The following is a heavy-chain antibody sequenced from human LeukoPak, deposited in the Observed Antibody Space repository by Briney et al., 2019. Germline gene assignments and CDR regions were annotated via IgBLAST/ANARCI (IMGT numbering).Heavy chain of an antibody. D-gene: IGHD2-21*02. CDR3: ARSTYCGGDCYPALGY. CDR1: GFTFSSYI. V-gene: IGHV3-48*02. J-gene: IGHJ4*02. CDR2: ISSSNNTI. Sequence: GGSLRLSCAASGFTFSSYIMNWVRQAPGKGLEWVSYISSSNNTIYYADSVKGRFTISRDNAKNSLYLQMNSLREEDTAVYYCARSTYCGGDCYPALGYWGQGTPVTVSS.